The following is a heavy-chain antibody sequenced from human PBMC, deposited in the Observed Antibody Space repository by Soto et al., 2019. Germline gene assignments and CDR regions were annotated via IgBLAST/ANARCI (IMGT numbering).Heavy chain of an antibody. V-gene: IGHV1-46*01. Sequence: GASVKVSCKASGYTFTSYYMHWVRQAPGQGLEWMGIINPSGGSTSYAQKFQGRVTMTRDTSTSTVYMELSSLRSEDTAVYYCARAQHYDSSAPGGIDVWGQGTTVTVSS. D-gene: IGHD3-22*01. CDR2: INPSGGST. CDR1: GYTFTSYY. J-gene: IGHJ6*02. CDR3: ARAQHYDSSAPGGIDV.